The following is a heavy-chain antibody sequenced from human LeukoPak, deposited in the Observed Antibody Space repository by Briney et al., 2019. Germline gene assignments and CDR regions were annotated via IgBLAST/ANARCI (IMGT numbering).Heavy chain of an antibody. CDR1: GFTFSAYA. V-gene: IGHV3-23*01. CDR3: AKDRGVGGVPAAIFDY. CDR2: ISGSGGST. D-gene: IGHD2-2*01. J-gene: IGHJ4*02. Sequence: GGSLRLSCAASGFTFSAYAMAWVRQAPGKGLEWVSAISGSGGSTYYADSVKGRFTISRDNSKNTLYLQMNSLRAEDTAVYYCAKDRGVGGVPAAIFDYWGQGTLVTVSS.